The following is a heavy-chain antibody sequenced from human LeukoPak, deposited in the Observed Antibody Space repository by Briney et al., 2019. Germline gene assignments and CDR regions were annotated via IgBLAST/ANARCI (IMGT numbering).Heavy chain of an antibody. CDR2: IIPILGIA. D-gene: IGHD5-12*01. Sequence: SVTVSFKASGGTFSSYAISWVRQAPGQGLEWMGRIIPILGIANYAQKFQGRVTITADKSTSTAYMELSSLRSEDTAVYYCARDIVATTNDYWGQGTPVTVSS. J-gene: IGHJ4*02. CDR1: GGTFSSYA. CDR3: ARDIVATTNDY. V-gene: IGHV1-69*04.